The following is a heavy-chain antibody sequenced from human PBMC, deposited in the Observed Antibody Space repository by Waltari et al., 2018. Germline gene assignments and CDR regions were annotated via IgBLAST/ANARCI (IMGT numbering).Heavy chain of an antibody. D-gene: IGHD1-20*01. V-gene: IGHV3-23*04. CDR3: ASAPRPMVSTPFDY. J-gene: IGHJ4*02. CDR2: ISNTGDMT. Sequence: EVQLVESGGGLVQPGGSLRLSCSGFGFSDYTMAWVRQAPGKGREWVSGISNTGDMTSYADSVKVRFTISRDTSKNTLFLQMNGLRAEDTAIYYCASAPRPMVSTPFDYWGQGVLVTVSS. CDR1: GFSDYT.